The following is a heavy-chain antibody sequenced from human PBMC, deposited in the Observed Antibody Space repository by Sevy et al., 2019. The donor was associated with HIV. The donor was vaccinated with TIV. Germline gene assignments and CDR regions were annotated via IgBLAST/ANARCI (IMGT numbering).Heavy chain of an antibody. J-gene: IGHJ6*02. CDR3: ARDVGSVVAARLSYYCYYCGMDV. V-gene: IGHV3-30-3*01. D-gene: IGHD6-6*01. Sequence: GGSLRLSCAASGFTFSSYAMHWVRQAPGKGLEWVAVISYDGSNKYYADSVKGRFTISRDNSKNTLYLQMNSLRAEDTAVYYCARDVGSVVAARLSYYCYYCGMDVWGQGTMVTVSS. CDR1: GFTFSSYA. CDR2: ISYDGSNK.